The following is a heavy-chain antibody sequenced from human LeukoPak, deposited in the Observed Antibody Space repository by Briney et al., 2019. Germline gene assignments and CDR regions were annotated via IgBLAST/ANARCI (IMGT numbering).Heavy chain of an antibody. CDR3: ARRRQWGGYFDY. D-gene: IGHD6-19*01. V-gene: IGHV4-34*01. J-gene: IGHJ4*02. Sequence: SETLSLTCAVYGGSFSGCYWSWIRQPPGKGLEWIGEINHSGSTNYNPSLKSRVTISVDTSKNQFSLKLSSVTAADTAVYYCARRRQWGGYFDYWGQGTLVTVSS. CDR1: GGSFSGCY. CDR2: INHSGST.